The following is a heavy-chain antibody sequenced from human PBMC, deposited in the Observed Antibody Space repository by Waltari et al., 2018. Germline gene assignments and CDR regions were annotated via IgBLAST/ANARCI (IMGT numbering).Heavy chain of an antibody. V-gene: IGHV4-34*01. CDR1: GGSFSGYY. Sequence: QVQLQQWGAGLLKPSETLSLTCAVYGGSFSGYYWIWIRQPPGKGLEWIGEINHSGSTNYNPSLKSRVTISVDTSKNQFSLKLSSVTAADTAVYYCARDVAVAGTWWEVGHYFDYWGQGTLVTVSS. CDR3: ARDVAVAGTWWEVGHYFDY. J-gene: IGHJ4*02. CDR2: INHSGST. D-gene: IGHD6-19*01.